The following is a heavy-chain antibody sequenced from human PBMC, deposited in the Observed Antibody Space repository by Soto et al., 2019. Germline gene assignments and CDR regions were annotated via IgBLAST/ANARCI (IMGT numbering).Heavy chain of an antibody. CDR1: GGSINSYY. CDR2: IYYSGSS. J-gene: IGHJ4*02. V-gene: IGHV4-59*01. D-gene: IGHD1-26*01. Sequence: QVQLQESGPGLVKPSETLSLTCTVSGGSINSYYWSWIRQPPGKGLEWIGYIYYSGSSNYNPSLKSRVTRSVDTSKNPLSLNLSSVTAADTAVYYCARRYGSCFAYWGQGTLVTVSS. CDR3: ARRYGSCFAY.